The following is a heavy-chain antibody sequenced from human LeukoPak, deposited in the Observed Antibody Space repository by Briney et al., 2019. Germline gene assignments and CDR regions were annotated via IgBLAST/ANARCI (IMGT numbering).Heavy chain of an antibody. V-gene: IGHV1-2*06. CDR3: ARLWFGDAFDI. CDR2: INPNSGGT. J-gene: IGHJ3*02. CDR1: GYTFTGYY. Sequence: ASVKVSCKASGYTFTGYYRHWVRQAPGQGLEWMGRINPNSGGTNYAQKFQGRVTMTRDTSISTAYMELSRLRSDDTAVYYCARLWFGDAFDIWGQGTMVTVSS. D-gene: IGHD3-10*01.